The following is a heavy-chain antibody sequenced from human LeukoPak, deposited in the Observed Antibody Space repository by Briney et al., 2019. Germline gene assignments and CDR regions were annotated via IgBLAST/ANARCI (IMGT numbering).Heavy chain of an antibody. CDR1: GFTFSSYA. J-gene: IGHJ6*02. V-gene: IGHV3-30-3*01. CDR3: ARDIVVVPAAISTHLYHYYYGMDV. Sequence: GRSLRLSCAASGFTFSSYAMHWVRQAPGKGLEWVAVISYDGSNKYYADSVKGRFTISRDNSKNTLYLQMSSLRAEDTAVYYCARDIVVVPAAISTHLYHYYYGMDVWGQGTTVTVSS. D-gene: IGHD2-2*01. CDR2: ISYDGSNK.